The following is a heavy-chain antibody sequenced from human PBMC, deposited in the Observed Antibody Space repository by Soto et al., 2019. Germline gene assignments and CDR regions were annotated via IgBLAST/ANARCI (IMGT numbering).Heavy chain of an antibody. CDR3: AKAKRYCSGGSCYSHYTDV. D-gene: IGHD2-15*01. Sequence: GGSLRLSCAASGFTFSSYAMSWVRQAPGKGLEWVSAISGSGGSTYYADSVKGRFTISRDNSKNTLYLQMNSLRAEDTAVYYCAKAKRYCSGGSCYSHYTDVWGKGTTVTVSS. V-gene: IGHV3-23*01. J-gene: IGHJ6*03. CDR1: GFTFSSYA. CDR2: ISGSGGST.